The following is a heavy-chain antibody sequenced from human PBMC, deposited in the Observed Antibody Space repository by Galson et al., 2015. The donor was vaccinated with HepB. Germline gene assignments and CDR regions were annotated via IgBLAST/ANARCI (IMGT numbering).Heavy chain of an antibody. Sequence: SLRLSCAASGLRFSSYAMHWVRQAPGKGLEWVSAIGGSGSSTYYADSVKGRFTLARDNSKNTVYLQMSTLRAEDTAVYYCATYQLLIPFQYWGQGTLVTVSS. D-gene: IGHD2-2*01. CDR1: GLRFSSYA. J-gene: IGHJ4*02. V-gene: IGHV3-23*01. CDR3: ATYQLLIPFQY. CDR2: IGGSGSST.